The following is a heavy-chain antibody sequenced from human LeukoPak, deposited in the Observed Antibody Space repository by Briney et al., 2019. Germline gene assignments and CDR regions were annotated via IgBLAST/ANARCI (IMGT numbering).Heavy chain of an antibody. Sequence: GASVKVSCKASGYTFTSYYIHWARQAPGQGLEWMGIINPSGGSTNYAQKFQGRVTITTDESTSTAYMELSSLRSEDTAVYYCARGSSVPRRGAFDIWGQGTMVTVSS. D-gene: IGHD3-10*02. CDR1: GYTFTSYY. J-gene: IGHJ3*02. CDR3: ARGSSVPRRGAFDI. V-gene: IGHV1-46*01. CDR2: INPSGGST.